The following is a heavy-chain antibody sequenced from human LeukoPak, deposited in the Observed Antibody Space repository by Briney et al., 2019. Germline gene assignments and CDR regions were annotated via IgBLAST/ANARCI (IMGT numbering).Heavy chain of an antibody. Sequence: GGSLRLSCTVSGFTVSTNSWSWVRQAPGKGLEWVSFIYSGGNTHYSDSVKGRFTISRDNAKKSLYLQMNSLRAEDTAVYYCARVPAGVIGMKDAFDIWGQGTMVTVSS. J-gene: IGHJ3*02. CDR3: ARVPAGVIGMKDAFDI. V-gene: IGHV3-53*01. CDR1: GFTVSTNS. D-gene: IGHD3-16*02. CDR2: IYSGGNT.